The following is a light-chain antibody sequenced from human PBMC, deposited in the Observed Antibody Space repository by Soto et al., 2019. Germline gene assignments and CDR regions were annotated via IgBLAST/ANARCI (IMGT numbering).Light chain of an antibody. CDR3: GTWDTGLSAVV. CDR1: TSNIGYNS. V-gene: IGLV1-51*01. J-gene: IGLJ2*01. CDR2: DND. Sequence: QSVLTQPPSVSAAPGQRVTISCSGRTSNIGYNSVSWYQQLPGRAPKVLIYDNDKRPSGIPDRFSGSKSGTSATLGITGLQTGDEADYYCGTWDTGLSAVVFGGGTKLTV.